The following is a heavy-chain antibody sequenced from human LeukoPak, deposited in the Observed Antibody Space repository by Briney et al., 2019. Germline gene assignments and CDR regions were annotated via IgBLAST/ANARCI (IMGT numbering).Heavy chain of an antibody. D-gene: IGHD5-12*01. J-gene: IGHJ3*02. CDR1: GFTFSSYA. Sequence: GGSLRLSCAASGFTFSSYAMSWVRQAPGKGLEWVSAISGSGGSTYYADSVKGRFTISRDNSKNTLYLQMNSLRAEDTAVYYCANLMVRYSSYDWRVFDAFDIWGQGTMVTVSS. CDR2: ISGSGGST. V-gene: IGHV3-23*01. CDR3: ANLMVRYSSYDWRVFDAFDI.